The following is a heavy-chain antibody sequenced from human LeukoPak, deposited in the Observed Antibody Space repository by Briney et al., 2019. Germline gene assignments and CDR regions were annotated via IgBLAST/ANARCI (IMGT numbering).Heavy chain of an antibody. Sequence: PSQTLSLTCTVSGGSISSGGYYWSWIRQPPGKGLEWIGYIYHSGSTYYNPSLKSRVTISVDRSKNQFSLKLSSVTAADTAVYYCAREGIAVAGTPPYFDYWGQGTLVTVSS. CDR2: IYHSGST. D-gene: IGHD6-19*01. CDR1: GGSISSGGYY. J-gene: IGHJ4*02. V-gene: IGHV4-30-2*01. CDR3: AREGIAVAGTPPYFDY.